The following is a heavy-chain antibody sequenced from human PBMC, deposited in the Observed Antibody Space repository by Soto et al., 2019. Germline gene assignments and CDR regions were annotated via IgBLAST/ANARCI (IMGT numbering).Heavy chain of an antibody. D-gene: IGHD2-2*01. V-gene: IGHV3-23*01. Sequence: EVQVLESGGGSVQPGGSLRLSCAASGCTFSNFAMSWVRHAPGKGLEWVSEITGSTDTTYYADSVKGRFIISRDNSKNTVHLQMNSLRAEVTAVYYCAKDTSSSPYYLDVWGKGTTVTVSS. CDR3: AKDTSSSPYYLDV. CDR2: ITGSTDTT. CDR1: GCTFSNFA. J-gene: IGHJ6*03.